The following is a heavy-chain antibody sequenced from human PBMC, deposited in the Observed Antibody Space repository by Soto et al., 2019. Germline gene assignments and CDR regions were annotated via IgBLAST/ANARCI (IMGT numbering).Heavy chain of an antibody. D-gene: IGHD4-17*01. CDR2: INGDGSLI. J-gene: IGHJ4*02. V-gene: IGHV3-74*01. CDR1: GFTFRNYW. CDR3: VRAPSTDXDF. Sequence: EGSLRLSCAASGFTFRNYWMHWVRQAPGKGLEWVSHINGDGSLIRYADSVKGRFTISRDNAKNIVHLQMNSLIGDDTAVYFCVRAPSTDXDFWGQGT.